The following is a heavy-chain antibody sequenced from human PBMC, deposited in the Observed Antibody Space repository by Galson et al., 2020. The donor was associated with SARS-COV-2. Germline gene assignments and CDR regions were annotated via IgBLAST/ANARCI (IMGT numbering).Heavy chain of an antibody. D-gene: IGHD3-9*01. CDR3: ARQILTGYYSFYYFDY. Sequence: SETLSLTCTVSGGSISSSSYYWGWIRQPPGEGLEWIGSIYYSESNYYNPSLTSRVTTSVDTSKNQFSLKLSSVTAADTAVYYCARQILTGYYSFYYFDYWGQGTLVTVSS. J-gene: IGHJ4*02. CDR1: GGSISSSSYY. CDR2: IYYSESN. V-gene: IGHV4-39*01.